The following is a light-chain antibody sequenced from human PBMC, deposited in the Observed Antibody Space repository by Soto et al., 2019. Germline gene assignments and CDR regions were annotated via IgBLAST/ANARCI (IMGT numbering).Light chain of an antibody. Sequence: EIVMTQSPATLSVSLGERATLSCRASQSVSSNLAWYQQKPGQAPRLLIYGASTRAAGIPVRFSGSGSRTEFTLTISSLQSEDFAVYYCQQYNNWGTFGQGTKVEIK. J-gene: IGKJ1*01. CDR3: QQYNNWGT. CDR2: GAS. V-gene: IGKV3-15*01. CDR1: QSVSSN.